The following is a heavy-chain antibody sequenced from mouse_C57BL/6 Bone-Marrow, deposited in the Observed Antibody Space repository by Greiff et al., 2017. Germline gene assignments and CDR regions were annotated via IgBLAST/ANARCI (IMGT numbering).Heavy chain of an antibody. Sequence: EVKLMESGEGLVKPGGSLNLSCAASGFTFSSYAMSWVRQTPEKRLEWVAYISSGGDYIYYADTVKGRFTISRDNARNTLYLQMSSLKSEDTAMYYCTRVLLGFDYWGQGTTLTVSS. D-gene: IGHD4-1*01. CDR2: ISSGGDYI. V-gene: IGHV5-9-1*02. J-gene: IGHJ2*01. CDR3: TRVLLGFDY. CDR1: GFTFSSYA.